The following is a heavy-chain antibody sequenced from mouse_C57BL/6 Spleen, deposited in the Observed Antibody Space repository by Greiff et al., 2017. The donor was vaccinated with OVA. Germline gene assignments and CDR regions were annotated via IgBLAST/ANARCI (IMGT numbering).Heavy chain of an antibody. CDR1: GFTFSSYA. CDR2: ISDGGSYT. Sequence: EVNVVESGGGLVKPGGSLKLSCAASGFTFSSYAMSWVRQTPEKRLEWVATISDGGSYTYYPDNVKGRFTISRDNAKNNLYLQMSHLKSEDTAMYYCARDRLLDYWGQGTTLTVSS. V-gene: IGHV5-4*01. CDR3: ARDRLLDY. J-gene: IGHJ2*01. D-gene: IGHD1-2*01.